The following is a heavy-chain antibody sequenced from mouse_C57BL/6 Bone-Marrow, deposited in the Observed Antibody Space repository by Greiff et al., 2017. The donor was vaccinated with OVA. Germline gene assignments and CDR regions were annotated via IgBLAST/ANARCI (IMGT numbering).Heavy chain of an antibody. CDR1: GYTFTDYE. V-gene: IGHV1-15*01. Sequence: QVQLKESGAELVRPGASVTLSCKASGYTFTDYEMHWVKQTPVHGLEWIGAIDPETGGTAYNQKFKGKAILTADKSSSTAYMELRSLTSEDSAVYYCTRYYYGSSYDYAMDYWGQGTSVTVSS. CDR2: IDPETGGT. D-gene: IGHD1-1*01. CDR3: TRYYYGSSYDYAMDY. J-gene: IGHJ4*01.